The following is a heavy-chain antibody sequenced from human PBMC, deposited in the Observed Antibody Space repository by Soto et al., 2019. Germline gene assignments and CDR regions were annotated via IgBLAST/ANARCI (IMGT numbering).Heavy chain of an antibody. J-gene: IGHJ6*02. D-gene: IGHD5-12*01. CDR3: ARLSGKPIPSYYYGMDV. V-gene: IGHV5-51*01. Sequence: VESLKISCNGSGYSFTSYWIGWVRQMPWKGLEWMGIIYPGDSDTRYSPSFQGQVTISADKSISTAYLQWSSLKASDTAMYYCARLSGKPIPSYYYGMDVWGQGTTVTVSS. CDR1: GYSFTSYW. CDR2: IYPGDSDT.